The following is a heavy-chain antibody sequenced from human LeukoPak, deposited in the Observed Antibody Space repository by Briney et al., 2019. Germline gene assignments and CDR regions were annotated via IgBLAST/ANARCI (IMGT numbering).Heavy chain of an antibody. CDR1: GGSFSGYY. V-gene: IGHV4-59*01. CDR2: IYYSGST. D-gene: IGHD2-15*01. Sequence: LETLSLTCAVYGGSFSGYYWSWIRQPPGKGLEWIGYIYYSGSTNYNPSLKSRVTISVDTSKNQFSLKLSSVTAADTAVYYCARVKGVVAVNWFDPWGQGTLVTVSS. CDR3: ARVKGVVAVNWFDP. J-gene: IGHJ5*02.